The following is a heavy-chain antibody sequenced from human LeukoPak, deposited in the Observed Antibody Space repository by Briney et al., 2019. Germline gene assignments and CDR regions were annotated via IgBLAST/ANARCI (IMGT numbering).Heavy chain of an antibody. CDR2: INYSGST. CDR1: GGSISSYY. V-gene: IGHV4-59*01. Sequence: SETLSLTCTVSGGSISSYYWSWIRQPPGKGLEWIGYINYSGSTNYNPSLKSRVTMSVDTSKNQFSLKLSSVTAADTAMYYCAREGRQDYVYFDHWAQGSLVTVSS. CDR3: AREGRQDYVYFDH. J-gene: IGHJ4*02. D-gene: IGHD4-17*01.